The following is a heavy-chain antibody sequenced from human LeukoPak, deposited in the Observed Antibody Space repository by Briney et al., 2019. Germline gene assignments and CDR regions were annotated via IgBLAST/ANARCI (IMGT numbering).Heavy chain of an antibody. D-gene: IGHD5-18*01. Sequence: GGSLRLSCAASGFTFSSYWMSWVRQAPGKGLEWVAHIKQDGSEKYYVDSVKGRFTISRDNAKKSLYLQMNSLGAEDTAVYYCARHLSGITGYTYGRGIDYWGQGTLLTVSS. CDR2: IKQDGSEK. CDR3: ARHLSGITGYTYGRGIDY. J-gene: IGHJ4*02. V-gene: IGHV3-7*01. CDR1: GFTFSSYW.